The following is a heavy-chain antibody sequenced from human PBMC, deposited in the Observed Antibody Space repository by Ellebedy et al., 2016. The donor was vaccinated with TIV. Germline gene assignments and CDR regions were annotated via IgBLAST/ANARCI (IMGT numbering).Heavy chain of an antibody. J-gene: IGHJ6*03. D-gene: IGHD1-26*01. V-gene: IGHV3-20*01. CDR3: ARGASGTYYYYYMDV. CDR1: GSTFEDNG. Sequence: GESLKISCAASGSTFEDNGMSWVRQAQGKGLEWVSGISWQCCSIGYADSVKGRFTISRDNAKRSLYLQMNSLRVDDTALYHCARGASGTYYYYYMDVWGKGTTVTVSS. CDR2: ISWQCCSI.